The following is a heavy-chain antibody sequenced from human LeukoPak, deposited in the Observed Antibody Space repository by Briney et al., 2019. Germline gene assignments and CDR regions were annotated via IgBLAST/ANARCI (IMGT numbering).Heavy chain of an antibody. CDR3: ATNILVRDIINWFDP. CDR1: GYSFADYY. J-gene: IGHJ5*02. D-gene: IGHD3-10*01. Sequence: GASVKVSCKASGYSFADYYMHWVRQAPGQGLEWMGWIKPSSGDTRSAQKFQGRVIMTRDTSTGTAYMELSSLRYDDTAVYYCATNILVRDIINWFDPWGQGTLVTVSS. CDR2: IKPSSGDT. V-gene: IGHV1-2*02.